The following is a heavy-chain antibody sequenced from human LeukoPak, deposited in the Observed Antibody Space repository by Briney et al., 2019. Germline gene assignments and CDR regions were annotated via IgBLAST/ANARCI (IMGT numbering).Heavy chain of an antibody. CDR1: GYTFTGYY. D-gene: IGHD3-3*01. Sequence: ASVKVSCKASGYTFTGYYMHRVRQAPGQGLEWMGWINPNSGGTNYAQKFQGRVTMTRDTSIRTAYMELSRLRSDDTAVYYCARDPANYDFWSGYYNGLDYWGQGTLVTVSS. CDR2: INPNSGGT. J-gene: IGHJ4*02. V-gene: IGHV1-2*02. CDR3: ARDPANYDFWSGYYNGLDY.